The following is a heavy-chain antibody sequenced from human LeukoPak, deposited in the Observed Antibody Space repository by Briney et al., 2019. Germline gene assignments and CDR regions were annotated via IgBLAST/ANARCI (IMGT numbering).Heavy chain of an antibody. Sequence: PSETLSLTCTVSGGSMSTYYWSWIRQSPGKGLDWIGHIYSTGTTSYNPALKSRVSVSIDSSKNQFSLKLDSVTAADTAVYYCAGMSMHYYDTKGHYWYNWFDPWGQGTLVTVSS. CDR3: AGMSMHYYDTKGHYWYNWFDP. V-gene: IGHV4-59*01. D-gene: IGHD3-22*01. CDR1: GGSMSTYY. CDR2: IYSTGTT. J-gene: IGHJ5*02.